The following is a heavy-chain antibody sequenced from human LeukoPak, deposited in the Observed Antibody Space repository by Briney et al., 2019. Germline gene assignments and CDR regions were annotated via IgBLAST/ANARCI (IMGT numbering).Heavy chain of an antibody. CDR2: ISGSGYST. Sequence: PGGSLRLSCAASGFTFSWSAMNWVRQAPGKGLEWVSVISGSGYSTNYADSVKGRFTISRDNPKNTLYLQMNSLRAEDTAVYFCAKRGVVIRVILVGFHKEAYYFDSWGQGALVTVSS. CDR1: GFTFSWSA. V-gene: IGHV3-23*01. D-gene: IGHD3-22*01. J-gene: IGHJ4*02. CDR3: AKRGVVIRVILVGFHKEAYYFDS.